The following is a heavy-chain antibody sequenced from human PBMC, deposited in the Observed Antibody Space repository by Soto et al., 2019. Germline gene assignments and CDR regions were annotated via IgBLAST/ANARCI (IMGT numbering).Heavy chain of an antibody. CDR2: IKGSGETT. J-gene: IGHJ4*02. Sequence: EVQLQESGGGLVQPGGSLRLSCATSGFTFSAYGMSWVRQPPGKGLEWVSGIKGSGETTYYADSVKGRFTISRDNSKNTLFLQMESLRVEDTAMYYCTKDQGWESSDSGQGTLVTVSS. D-gene: IGHD1-26*01. CDR3: TKDQGWESSD. CDR1: GFTFSAYG. V-gene: IGHV3-23*01.